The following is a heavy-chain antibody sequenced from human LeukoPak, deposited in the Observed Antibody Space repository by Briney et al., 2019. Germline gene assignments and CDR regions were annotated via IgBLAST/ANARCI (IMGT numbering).Heavy chain of an antibody. CDR3: ASNYYYDSSGYHPSDP. V-gene: IGHV3-23*01. D-gene: IGHD3-22*01. CDR2: ISGSGGST. J-gene: IGHJ5*02. CDR1: GFTFSSYA. Sequence: GGFLRLSCAASGFTFSSYAMSWVRQAPGKGLEWVSAISGSGGSTYYADSVKGRFTISRDNSKNTLYLQMNSLRAEDTAVYYCASNYYYDSSGYHPSDPWGQGTLVTVSS.